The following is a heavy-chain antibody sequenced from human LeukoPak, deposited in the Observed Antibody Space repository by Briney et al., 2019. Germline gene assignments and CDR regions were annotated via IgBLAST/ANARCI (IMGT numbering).Heavy chain of an antibody. CDR1: GFSFNNYL. Sequence: GGSLRLSCEASGFSFNNYLMNWVRQAPGKGLEWVANVQKDGGEKQYVDSVKGRFTISRDNAKNLVYLRLNSLRAEDTAVYYCATSTMGAGYFDDWGQGTLVTVSS. J-gene: IGHJ4*02. CDR3: ATSTMGAGYFDD. D-gene: IGHD3-16*01. CDR2: VQKDGGEK. V-gene: IGHV3-7*01.